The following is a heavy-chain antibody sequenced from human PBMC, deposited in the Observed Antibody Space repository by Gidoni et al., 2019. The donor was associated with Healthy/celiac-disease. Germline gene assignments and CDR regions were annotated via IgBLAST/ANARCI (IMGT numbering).Heavy chain of an antibody. Sequence: QVQLQQWGAGLLKPSETLSLTCAVYGGSFSGYYWSWIRQPPGKGLEWIGEINHSGSTNYNPSLKSRVTISVDTSKNQFSLKLSSVTAADTAVYYCARGSGGYCGGDCYSLKRPFDYWGQGTLVTVSS. D-gene: IGHD2-21*02. CDR1: GGSFSGYY. J-gene: IGHJ4*02. V-gene: IGHV4-34*01. CDR2: INHSGST. CDR3: ARGSGGYCGGDCYSLKRPFDY.